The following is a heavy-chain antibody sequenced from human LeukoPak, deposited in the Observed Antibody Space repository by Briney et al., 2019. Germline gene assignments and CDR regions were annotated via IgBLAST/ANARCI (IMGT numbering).Heavy chain of an antibody. CDR2: IYSSGTT. J-gene: IGHJ6*03. V-gene: IGHV4-59*01. CDR1: GASISTYY. D-gene: IGHD2-2*01. CDR3: ARWFCISNTCYHMDV. Sequence: SETLSLTCTVSGASISTYYWSWIRQPPGEGLEWIGYIYSSGTTIYNPSLKSRVTMSEDTSKNQLSLRLSSVTAADTAVYYCARWFCISNTCYHMDVWGKGTTVTVSS.